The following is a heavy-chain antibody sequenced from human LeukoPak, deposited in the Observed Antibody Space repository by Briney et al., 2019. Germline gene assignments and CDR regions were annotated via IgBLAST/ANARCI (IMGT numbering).Heavy chain of an antibody. Sequence: SVKVSCKASGGTFSSYAISWVRQAPGQGLEWMGGIIPIFGTANYAQKFQGRVTITADESTSTAYMELSSLRSEDTAVYYCTRARSYGYSDWFDPWGQGTLVTVSS. V-gene: IGHV1-69*13. CDR2: IIPIFGTA. CDR1: GGTFSSYA. CDR3: TRARSYGYSDWFDP. D-gene: IGHD5-18*01. J-gene: IGHJ5*02.